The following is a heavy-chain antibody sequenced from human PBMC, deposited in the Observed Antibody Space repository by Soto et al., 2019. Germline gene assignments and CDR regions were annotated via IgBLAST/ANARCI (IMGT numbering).Heavy chain of an antibody. CDR3: AVVVVAAPIDY. CDR2: ISSSSSTI. J-gene: IGHJ4*02. Sequence: TGGSLRLSCAASGFTFSSYSMNWFRQAPGKGLEWVSYISSSSSTIYYADSVKGRFTISRDNAKNSLYLQMNSLRAEDTAVYYCAVVVVAAPIDYWGQGTLVTVS. CDR1: GFTFSSYS. D-gene: IGHD2-15*01. V-gene: IGHV3-48*01.